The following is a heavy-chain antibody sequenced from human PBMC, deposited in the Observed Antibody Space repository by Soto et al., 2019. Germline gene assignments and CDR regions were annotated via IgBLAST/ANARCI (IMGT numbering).Heavy chain of an antibody. CDR2: IYYSGST. CDR3: ARHLTTVTTFDY. CDR1: GGSISSYY. D-gene: IGHD4-17*01. J-gene: IGHJ4*02. Sequence: SETLSLTCTVSGGSISSYYWSWIRQPPGKGLEWIGYIYYSGSTNYNPSLKSRVTISVDTSKNQFSLKLSSVTAADTAVYYCARHLTTVTTFDYWGQGTLVTVSS. V-gene: IGHV4-59*08.